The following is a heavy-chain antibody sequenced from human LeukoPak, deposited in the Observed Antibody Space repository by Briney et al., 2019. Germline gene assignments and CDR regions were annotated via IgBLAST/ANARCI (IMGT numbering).Heavy chain of an antibody. J-gene: IGHJ4*02. CDR1: GFTFSSYS. CDR2: ISPSSDTI. V-gene: IGHV3-48*04. CDR3: AKDGGFWSGYGPPYFDY. Sequence: GGSLRLSCAASGFTFSSYSMNWVRQAPGKGPEWISYISPSSDTIKYADSVRGRFTISRDNAKDSLYLQVNSLRAEDTAVYYCAKDGGFWSGYGPPYFDYWGQGNLVTVSS. D-gene: IGHD3-3*01.